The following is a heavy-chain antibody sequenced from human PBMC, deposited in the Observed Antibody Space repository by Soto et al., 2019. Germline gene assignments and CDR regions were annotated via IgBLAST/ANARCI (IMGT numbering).Heavy chain of an antibody. CDR2: ISSSSSTI. Sequence: GGSLRLSCAASGFTFSSYSMNWVRQALGKGLEWVSYISSSSSTIYYADSVKGRFTISRDNAKNSLYLQMNSLRDEDTAVYYCARADGSGSSYYFDYWGQGTLVTVSS. CDR3: ARADGSGSSYYFDY. D-gene: IGHD3-10*01. CDR1: GFTFSSYS. V-gene: IGHV3-48*02. J-gene: IGHJ4*02.